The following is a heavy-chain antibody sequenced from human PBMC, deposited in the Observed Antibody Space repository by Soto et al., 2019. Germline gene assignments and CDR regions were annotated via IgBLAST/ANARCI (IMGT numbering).Heavy chain of an antibody. CDR2: IKSKTDGGTT. D-gene: IGHD2-15*01. J-gene: IGHJ6*03. CDR1: GFTFSNAW. V-gene: IGHV3-15*01. Sequence: GGSLRLSCAASGFTFSNAWMSWVRQAPGKGLEWVGRIKSKTDGGTTDYAAPVKGRFTISRDDSKNTLYLQMNSLKTEDTAVYYCEGVVVPYYYYYMDVWGKGTTVTVSS. CDR3: EGVVVPYYYYYMDV.